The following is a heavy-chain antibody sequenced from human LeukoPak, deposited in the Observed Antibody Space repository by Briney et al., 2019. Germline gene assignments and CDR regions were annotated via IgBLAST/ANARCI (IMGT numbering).Heavy chain of an antibody. V-gene: IGHV4-59*08. D-gene: IGHD3-10*01. CDR2: VYYSGST. CDR1: VDSITTYY. Sequence: PSETLSLTCTFSVDSITTYYWSWIRQPPGKGLEWIGYVYYSGSTNYNPSPKSRVTMSIDTPKNQFSLELTSVTAADTAVYYCVRHTWFGTRHWFDPWGQGTLVTVSS. J-gene: IGHJ5*02. CDR3: VRHTWFGTRHWFDP.